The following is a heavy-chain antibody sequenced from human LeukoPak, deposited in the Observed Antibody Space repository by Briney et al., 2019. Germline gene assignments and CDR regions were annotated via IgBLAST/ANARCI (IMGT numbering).Heavy chain of an antibody. CDR2: IRYDGSNK. V-gene: IGHV3-30*02. CDR3: AKAKDSCGWYVFGGFDP. D-gene: IGHD6-19*01. J-gene: IGHJ5*02. CDR1: GFTLSSYG. Sequence: GGSLRLSCAASGFTLSSYGMHWVRQAPGKGLEWVAFIRYDGSNKDYADSVKGRFTISRDNSKNTLYLQMNSLRAEDTAVYYSAKAKDSCGWYVFGGFDPWGQGTLVTVSS.